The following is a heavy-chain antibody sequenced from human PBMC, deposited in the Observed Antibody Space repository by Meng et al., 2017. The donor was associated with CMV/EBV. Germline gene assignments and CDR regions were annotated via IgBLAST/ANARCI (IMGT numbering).Heavy chain of an antibody. CDR1: GFTFDDYT. V-gene: IGHV3-43*01. CDR2: ISWDGGST. J-gene: IGHJ6*02. Sequence: GGSLRLSCAASGFTFDDYTMHWVRQAPGKGLEWVSLISWDGGSTYYADSVKGRFTISRDNAKNSLYLQMNSLRAEDTAVYYCARALVDTAMVTPTYYYGMDVWGQGTTVTVSS. D-gene: IGHD5-18*01. CDR3: ARALVDTAMVTPTYYYGMDV.